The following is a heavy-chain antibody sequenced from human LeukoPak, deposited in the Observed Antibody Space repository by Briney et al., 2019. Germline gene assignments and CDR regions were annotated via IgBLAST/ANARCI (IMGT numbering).Heavy chain of an antibody. CDR1: TFTFSNYA. Sequence: GGSLRLSCAASTFTFSNYAMSWVRQAPGKGLEWVSAISGSGGSTYYADSVKGRFTISRDNSKNTLYLQMNSLRAEDTAVYYCAKDLGGILGTTVTYYFDYWGQGTLVTVSS. J-gene: IGHJ4*02. D-gene: IGHD4-11*01. CDR3: AKDLGGILGTTVTYYFDY. CDR2: ISGSGGST. V-gene: IGHV3-23*01.